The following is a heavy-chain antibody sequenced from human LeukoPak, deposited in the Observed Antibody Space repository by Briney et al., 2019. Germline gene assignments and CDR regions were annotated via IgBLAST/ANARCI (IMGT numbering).Heavy chain of an antibody. Sequence: SETLSLTCTVSGGSIRSYYWSWIRQPAGKGLEWIGRIYTSGSTNYNPSLKSRVTISVDTSKNQFSLKLSSVTAADTAVYYCARRSYDSSGWSWGPFDIWGQGTMVTVSS. CDR1: GGSIRSYY. V-gene: IGHV4-4*07. D-gene: IGHD3-22*01. CDR2: IYTSGST. J-gene: IGHJ3*02. CDR3: ARRSYDSSGWSWGPFDI.